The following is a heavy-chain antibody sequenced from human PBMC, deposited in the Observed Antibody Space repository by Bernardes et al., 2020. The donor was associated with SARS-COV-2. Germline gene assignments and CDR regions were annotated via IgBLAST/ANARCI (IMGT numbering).Heavy chain of an antibody. V-gene: IGHV3-30-3*02. CDR1: GFIFSNYA. CDR2: ISLDAGHK. J-gene: IGHJ4*02. D-gene: IGHD6-19*01. CDR3: AKILSSAWFDLRVGYFEN. Sequence: GGSLRLSCAASGFIFSNYAMHWSRQAPGKGLGWVSLISLDAGHKSYSASVRRRFTVYRDNSKNTWHLQINSLRDDDTAVYYCAKILSSAWFDLRVGYFENWGQGTLVTVSS.